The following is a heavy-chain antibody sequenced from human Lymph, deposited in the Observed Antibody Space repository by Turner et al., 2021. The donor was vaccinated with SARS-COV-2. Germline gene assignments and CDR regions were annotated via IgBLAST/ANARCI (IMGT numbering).Heavy chain of an antibody. D-gene: IGHD6-19*01. CDR1: GGTFSSYA. J-gene: IGHJ3*02. V-gene: IGHV1-69*01. Sequence: SCKASGGTFSSYAISRVRQAPGQGLEWMGGIIPIFGTGNYAQKFQGRVTITADESTSTAYMELSSLRSEDTAVYYCARDTAVAGTLGAFDIWGQGTMVTVSS. CDR3: ARDTAVAGTLGAFDI. CDR2: IIPIFGTG.